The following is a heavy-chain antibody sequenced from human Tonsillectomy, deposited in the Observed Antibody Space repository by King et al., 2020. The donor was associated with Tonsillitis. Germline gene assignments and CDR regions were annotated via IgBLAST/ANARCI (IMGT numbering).Heavy chain of an antibody. Sequence: VQLVESGGGLVQPGGSLRLSCVASGFTFSTYWMHWVHQTPGKGLVWVSRVKEDGSGATYADSVKGRFTISRDNAKNTLYLQMNSLRVDDTALYYCTRDLYWNLFDLWGQGTLVTVSS. V-gene: IGHV3-74*01. CDR3: TRDLYWNLFDL. CDR1: GFTFSTYW. J-gene: IGHJ4*02. D-gene: IGHD2/OR15-2a*01. CDR2: VKEDGSGA.